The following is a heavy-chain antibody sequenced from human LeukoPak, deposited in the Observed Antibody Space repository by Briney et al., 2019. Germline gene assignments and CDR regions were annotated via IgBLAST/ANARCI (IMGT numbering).Heavy chain of an antibody. D-gene: IGHD5-24*01. V-gene: IGHV4-59*08. CDR3: ARHPSGRMWLQQGGWFDP. Sequence: PSETLSLTCTVSGGSISSYYWSWIRQPPGKGLEWIGYIYYSGSTNYNPSLKSRVTISVDTSKNQFSLKLTSVTAADTAVYYCARHPSGRMWLQQGGWFDPWGQGTLVTVSS. J-gene: IGHJ5*02. CDR2: IYYSGST. CDR1: GGSISSYY.